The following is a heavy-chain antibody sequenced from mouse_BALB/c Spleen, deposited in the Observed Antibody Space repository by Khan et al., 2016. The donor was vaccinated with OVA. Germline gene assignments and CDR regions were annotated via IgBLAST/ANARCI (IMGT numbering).Heavy chain of an antibody. CDR1: GYAITSDYA. D-gene: IGHD1-1*01. J-gene: IGHJ2*01. Sequence: EVQLQESGPGLVKPSQSLSLTCTVTGYAITSDYAWNWIRQFPGNKLEWMGYIKYSGCTSYNPSLKRRISITLDTSKHQFFLQLKSVTSEDTATYDCARSGTISTVVVTDFDFWGQGTTLTVSS. CDR2: IKYSGCT. V-gene: IGHV3-2*02. CDR3: ARSGTISTVVVTDFDF.